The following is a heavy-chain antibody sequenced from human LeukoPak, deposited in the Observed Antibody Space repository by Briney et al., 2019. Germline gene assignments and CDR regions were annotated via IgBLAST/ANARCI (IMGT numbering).Heavy chain of an antibody. CDR3: ARRGRRPKPLYYYGMDV. CDR2: INHSGST. J-gene: IGHJ6*02. Sequence: SETLSLTCAVYGGSFSGYYWSWIRQPPGKGLEWIGEINHSGSTNYNPSLKSRVTISVDTSKNQFSLKLSSVTAADTAVYYCARRGRRPKPLYYYGMDVWGQGTTVTVSS. V-gene: IGHV4-34*01. CDR1: GGSFSGYY.